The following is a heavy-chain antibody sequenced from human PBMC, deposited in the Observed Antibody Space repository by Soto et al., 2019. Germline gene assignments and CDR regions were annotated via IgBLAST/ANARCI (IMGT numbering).Heavy chain of an antibody. D-gene: IGHD3-22*01. CDR2: IIPIFGTA. CDR3: ASFGEFYYDSSGYYYGMDV. Sequence: GASVKVYCKASGGTFSSYAISWVRQAPGQGLEWMGGIIPIFGTANYAQKFQGRVTITADKSTSTAYMELSSLRSEDTAVYYCASFGEFYYDSSGYYYGMDVWGQGTTVTVSS. V-gene: IGHV1-69*06. J-gene: IGHJ6*02. CDR1: GGTFSSYA.